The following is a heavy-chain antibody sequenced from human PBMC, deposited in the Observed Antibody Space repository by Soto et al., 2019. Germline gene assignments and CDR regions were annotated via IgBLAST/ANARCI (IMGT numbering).Heavy chain of an antibody. CDR2: INHSGST. J-gene: IGHJ6*02. V-gene: IGHV4-34*01. CDR3: ARSSPFRRSGYSYQKANYYGMDV. D-gene: IGHD5-18*01. Sequence: SETLSLTCAVYGWSFSGYYWSWIRQPPGKGLEWIGEINHSGSTNYNPSLKSRVTISVDTSKNQFSLKLSSVTAADTAVYYCARSSPFRRSGYSYQKANYYGMDVWGQGTTVTVSS. CDR1: GWSFSGYY.